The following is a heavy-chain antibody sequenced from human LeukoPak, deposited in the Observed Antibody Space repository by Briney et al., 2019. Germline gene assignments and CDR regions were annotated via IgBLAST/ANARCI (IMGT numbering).Heavy chain of an antibody. CDR3: ARSKHQLPLSWFDP. D-gene: IGHD2-2*01. CDR1: GFTFSSYA. V-gene: IGHV3-64*01. Sequence: GGSLRLSCAASGFTFSSYAMHWVRQAPGKGLEYVLAISSNGGSTYYANSVKGRFTISRDNSKNTLYLQVGSLRAEDMAVYYCARSKHQLPLSWFDPWGQGTLVTVSS. CDR2: ISSNGGST. J-gene: IGHJ5*02.